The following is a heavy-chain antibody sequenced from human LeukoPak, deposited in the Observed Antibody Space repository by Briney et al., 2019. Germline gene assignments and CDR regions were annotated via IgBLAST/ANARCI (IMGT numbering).Heavy chain of an antibody. V-gene: IGHV4-59*12. Sequence: SETLSLTCTVSGGSISSYYWSWIRQPPGKGLEWIGYIYYSGSTNYNPSLKSRVTISVDTSKNQFSLQLSSVTPEDTAVYYCARDSPADSLHMRKLSWFDPWGQGTLVTVSS. CDR2: IYYSGST. J-gene: IGHJ5*02. CDR1: GGSISSYY. CDR3: ARDSPADSLHMRKLSWFDP. D-gene: IGHD1-1*01.